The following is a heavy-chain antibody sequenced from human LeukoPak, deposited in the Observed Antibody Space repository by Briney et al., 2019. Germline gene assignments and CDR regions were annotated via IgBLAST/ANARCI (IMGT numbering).Heavy chain of an antibody. CDR2: ISYDGSNK. D-gene: IGHD1-26*01. V-gene: IGHV3-30*18. J-gene: IGHJ4*02. CDR1: GFTFSSYG. Sequence: GGSLRLSCAASGFTFSSYGMHWVRQAPGKGLEWVAVISYDGSNKYYADSVKGRFAISRDNSKNTLYLQMNSLRAEDTAVYYCAKDHGRAFGYWGQGTLVTVSS. CDR3: AKDHGRAFGY.